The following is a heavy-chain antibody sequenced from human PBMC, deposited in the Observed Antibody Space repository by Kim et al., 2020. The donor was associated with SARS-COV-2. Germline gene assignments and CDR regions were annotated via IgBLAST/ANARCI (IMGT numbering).Heavy chain of an antibody. V-gene: IGHV1-18*01. J-gene: IGHJ4*02. Sequence: NYAQKLQGRVTMTTDTSTSTAYMELRSLRSDDTAVYYCARVQGRIASIDYWGQGTLVTVSS. D-gene: IGHD1-1*01. CDR3: ARVQGRIASIDY.